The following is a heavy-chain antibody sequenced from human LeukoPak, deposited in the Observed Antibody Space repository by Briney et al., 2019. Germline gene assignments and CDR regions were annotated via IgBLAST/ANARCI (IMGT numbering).Heavy chain of an antibody. V-gene: IGHV3-66*01. CDR2: IYSGSST. Sequence: GGSLRLSCAASGFTLSSNYMSSVRQAPGKGLEWVSVIYSGSSTCYTDSVKGRFTISRHNSKNTLYLQMNSLRGEDTAVYYCARARAAAGTWFAYYYYGMDVWGQGTTVTVSS. D-gene: IGHD6-13*01. J-gene: IGHJ6*02. CDR3: ARARAAAGTWFAYYYYGMDV. CDR1: GFTLSSNY.